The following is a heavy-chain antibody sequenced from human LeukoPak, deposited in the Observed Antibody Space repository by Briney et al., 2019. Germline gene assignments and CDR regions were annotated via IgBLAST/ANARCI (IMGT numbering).Heavy chain of an antibody. D-gene: IGHD2-15*01. J-gene: IGHJ6*02. V-gene: IGHV1-2*02. CDR3: ARTRDIVVVVAATPKTYYYGMDV. Sequence: ASVKVSCKASGYTFTGYYMHWVRQAPGQGLEWMGWINPNSGGTNYAQKFQGRVTMTRDTSTSTVYMELSSLRSEDTAVYYCARTRDIVVVVAATPKTYYYGMDVWGQGTTVTVSS. CDR1: GYTFTGYY. CDR2: INPNSGGT.